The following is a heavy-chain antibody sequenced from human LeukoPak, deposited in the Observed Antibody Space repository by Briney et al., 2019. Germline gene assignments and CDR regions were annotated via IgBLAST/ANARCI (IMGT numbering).Heavy chain of an antibody. CDR1: GFTFSTYW. Sequence: GGSLRLSCAASGFTFSTYWMSWVRQAPGKGLEWVANIKPDGSEQYYVDSVKGRFTISRDNAKNSLYLQMNSLRAEDTAVYYCARVTVAGRGREDLQHLGQGTLVTVSS. V-gene: IGHV3-7*01. J-gene: IGHJ1*01. CDR2: IKPDGSEQ. D-gene: IGHD6-19*01. CDR3: ARVTVAGRGREDLQH.